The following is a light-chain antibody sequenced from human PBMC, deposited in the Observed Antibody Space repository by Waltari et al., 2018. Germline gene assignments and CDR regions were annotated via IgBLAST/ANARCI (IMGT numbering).Light chain of an antibody. CDR3: QQYDTLPGT. V-gene: IGKV1-33*01. Sequence: DSQMSQAPASLSASAGDRVTLTCQASQDHTSYLKWYWQKPGTAPQLLSYAASNLETGVASRFSGSESGTDFTFSICSLQPEDFATYYCQQYDTLPGTFGGGPKV. CDR1: QDHTSY. J-gene: IGKJ4*01. CDR2: AAS.